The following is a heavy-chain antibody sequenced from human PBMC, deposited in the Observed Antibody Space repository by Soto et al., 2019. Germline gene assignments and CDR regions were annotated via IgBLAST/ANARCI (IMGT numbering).Heavy chain of an antibody. D-gene: IGHD5-18*01. Sequence: GGSLRLFCAASGFTFSSYGMHWVRQAPGKGLEWVAVISYDGSNKYYADSVRGRFTISRDNSKNTLYLQMNSLRAEDTAVYYCAKLQANTAETYYYYYGMDVWGQGTTVTVSS. CDR1: GFTFSSYG. CDR3: AKLQANTAETYYYYYGMDV. CDR2: ISYDGSNK. J-gene: IGHJ6*02. V-gene: IGHV3-30*18.